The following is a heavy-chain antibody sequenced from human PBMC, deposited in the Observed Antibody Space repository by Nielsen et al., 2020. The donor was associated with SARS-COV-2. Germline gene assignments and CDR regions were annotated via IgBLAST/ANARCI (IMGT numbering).Heavy chain of an antibody. D-gene: IGHD3-22*01. CDR3: AREWDDYESSAYDF. Sequence: ASVKVSCKASGYTFTDNYLHWVRQAPGQGLEWMGIITPIGATTTYARKFQGRVTMTRDTSTSTVYMELRSLRPDDTATYYCAREWDDYESSAYDFWGQGTLVIVSP. V-gene: IGHV1-46*01. J-gene: IGHJ4*02. CDR2: ITPIGATT. CDR1: GYTFTDNY.